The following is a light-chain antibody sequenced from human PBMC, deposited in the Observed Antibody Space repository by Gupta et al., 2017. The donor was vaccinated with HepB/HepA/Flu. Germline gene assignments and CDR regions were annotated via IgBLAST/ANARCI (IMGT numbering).Light chain of an antibody. V-gene: IGKV3-20*01. Sequence: EIVLTQTPGTPSLSPGERATLSCRASQSFTSGYLAWYQQKPGQAPRLLIYGASSRATDIPDRFSGSGSGTDFTLTISRLEPEDFAVYYCQHYDYSIPLSFGGGTKVEMK. J-gene: IGKJ4*01. CDR3: QHYDYSIPLS. CDR1: QSFTSGY. CDR2: GAS.